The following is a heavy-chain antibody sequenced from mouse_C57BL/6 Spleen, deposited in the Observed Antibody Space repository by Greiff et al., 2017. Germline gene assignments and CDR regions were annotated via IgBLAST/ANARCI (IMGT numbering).Heavy chain of an antibody. D-gene: IGHD4-1*02. CDR3: ARQGIQLGPYWYFDV. Sequence: EVMLVESGGGLVQPGGSLKLSCAASGFTFSDYYMYWVRQTPEKRLEWVAYISNGGGSTYYPDTVKGRFPISRDNAKNTLYLQMSRLKSEDTAMYYCARQGIQLGPYWYFDVWGTGTTVTVSS. CDR2: ISNGGGST. J-gene: IGHJ1*03. CDR1: GFTFSDYY. V-gene: IGHV5-12*01.